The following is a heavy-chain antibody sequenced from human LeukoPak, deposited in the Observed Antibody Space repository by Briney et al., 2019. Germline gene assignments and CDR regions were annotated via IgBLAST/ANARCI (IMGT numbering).Heavy chain of an antibody. D-gene: IGHD2/OR15-2a*01. V-gene: IGHV3-30*03. CDR2: ISYDGSNK. CDR1: GFTFSSYG. Sequence: GGSLRLSCAASGFTFSSYGMHWVRQAPGKGLEWVAVISYDGSNKYYADSVKGRFTISRDNSKNTLYLQMNSLRVEDTAVYYCARDLSGFLDYWGQGTLVTVSS. J-gene: IGHJ4*02. CDR3: ARDLSGFLDY.